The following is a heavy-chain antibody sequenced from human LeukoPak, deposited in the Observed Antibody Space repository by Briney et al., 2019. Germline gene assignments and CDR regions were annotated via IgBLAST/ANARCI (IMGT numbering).Heavy chain of an antibody. V-gene: IGHV4-34*01. CDR3: ARLVGLEMATHYVNSYNWFVP. CDR1: GGSFSGYY. CDR2: INHGGST. J-gene: IGHJ5*02. Sequence: SETLSLTCAVYGGSFSGYYWSWIRQPPGKGLEWIGEINHGGSTTYNPSLQSRVTMSVDTSTNQISLKMTSVTAADTAIYYCARLVGLEMATHYVNSYNWFVPWGQGTLVTVSS. D-gene: IGHD5-24*01.